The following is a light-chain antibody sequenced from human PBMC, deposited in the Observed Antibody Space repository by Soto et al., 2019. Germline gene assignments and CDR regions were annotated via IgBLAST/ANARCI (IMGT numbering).Light chain of an antibody. CDR2: TND. CDR1: TSNIGANP. CDR3: AAWDDSLRGCV. V-gene: IGLV1-44*01. J-gene: IGLJ3*02. Sequence: QSVLTQPPSASGTPGQRVTMSCSRATSNIGANPVNWYRQLPGTAPKLLIYTNDQRPSGVPDRFSGSKSGTSASLAISGLQSEDEADYYCAAWDDSLRGCVFGGGTKLTVL.